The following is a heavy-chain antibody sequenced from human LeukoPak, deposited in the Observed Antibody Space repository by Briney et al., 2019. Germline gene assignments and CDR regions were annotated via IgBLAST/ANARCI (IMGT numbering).Heavy chain of an antibody. J-gene: IGHJ4*02. CDR2: IYYSGST. D-gene: IGHD5-18*01. Sequence: SETLSLTCTVSGGSISSSSYYWGWIRQPPGKGLEWIGSIYYSGSTYYNPSLKSRVTISVDTSKNQFSLKLSSVTAADTAVYCCASLAGTLWLHYFDYWGQGTLVTVSS. V-gene: IGHV4-39*01. CDR1: GGSISSSSYY. CDR3: ASLAGTLWLHYFDY.